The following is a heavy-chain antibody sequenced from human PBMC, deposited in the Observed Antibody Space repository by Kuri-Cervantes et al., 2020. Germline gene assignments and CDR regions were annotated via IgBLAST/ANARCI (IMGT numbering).Heavy chain of an antibody. CDR2: ISYDGSNK. D-gene: IGHD1-1*01. V-gene: IGHV3-30-3*01. Sequence: LSLTCAVYGGSFSGYYWSWIRQPPGKGLEWVAVISYDGSNKYYADSVKGRFTISRDNSKNTLYLQMNSLRAEDTAVYYCAREGLGRELDYWGQGTLVTVSS. CDR1: GGSFSGYY. J-gene: IGHJ4*02. CDR3: AREGLGRELDY.